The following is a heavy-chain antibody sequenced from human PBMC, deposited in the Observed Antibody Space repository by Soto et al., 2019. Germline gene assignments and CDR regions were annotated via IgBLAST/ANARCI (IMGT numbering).Heavy chain of an antibody. Sequence: GGSLRLSCAASGFMFSTYWMHWVRQAPGKGLVWVSRINTDGSITTYADSVKGRFTISRDNAKNTLYLQMNSLRAEDTAVYYCTRSYYGSGYYGSFDYWGQGTPVTSPQ. V-gene: IGHV3-74*01. CDR2: INTDGSIT. CDR1: GFMFSTYW. J-gene: IGHJ4*02. D-gene: IGHD3-10*01. CDR3: TRSYYGSGYYGSFDY.